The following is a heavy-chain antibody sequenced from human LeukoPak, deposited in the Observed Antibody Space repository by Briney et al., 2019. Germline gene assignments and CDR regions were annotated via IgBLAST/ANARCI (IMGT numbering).Heavy chain of an antibody. CDR2: ISYSGST. V-gene: IGHV4-59*11. CDR1: GDSISSHY. Sequence: SETLSLTCTVSGDSISSHYWSWIRQPPGKGLEWIGYISYSGSTNYNPSLKSRVTISVDTSKIQFSLRLSSVTAADTAVYYCARDAVEASFDYWGQGTLVTVSS. J-gene: IGHJ4*02. CDR3: ARDAVEASFDY. D-gene: IGHD1-26*01.